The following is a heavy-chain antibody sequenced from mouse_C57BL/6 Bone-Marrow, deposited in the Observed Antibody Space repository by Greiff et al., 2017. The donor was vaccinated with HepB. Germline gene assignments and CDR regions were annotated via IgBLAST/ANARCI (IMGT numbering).Heavy chain of an antibody. CDR3: ASYYYGSSYGPFDY. J-gene: IGHJ2*01. V-gene: IGHV3-6*01. D-gene: IGHD1-1*01. CDR1: GYSITSGYY. Sequence: EVQLQQSGPGLVKPSQSLSLTCSVTGYSITSGYYWNWIRQFPGNKLEWMGYISYDGSNNYNPSLKNRISITRDTSKNQFFLKLNSVTTEDTATYYCASYYYGSSYGPFDYWGQGTTLTVSS. CDR2: ISYDGSN.